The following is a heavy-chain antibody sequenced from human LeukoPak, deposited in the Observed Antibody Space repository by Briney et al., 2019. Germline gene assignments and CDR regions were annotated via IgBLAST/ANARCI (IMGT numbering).Heavy chain of an antibody. Sequence: PSETLSLTCTVSGGSISSGDYYWSWIRQPPGKGLEWIGYIYYSGSTYYNPSLKSRVTISVDTSKNQFSLKLSSVTAADTAVYYCARGHFKWGTFDYWGQGTLVTVSS. CDR3: ARGHFKWGTFDY. J-gene: IGHJ4*02. CDR2: IYYSGST. CDR1: GGSISSGDYY. V-gene: IGHV4-30-4*01. D-gene: IGHD7-27*01.